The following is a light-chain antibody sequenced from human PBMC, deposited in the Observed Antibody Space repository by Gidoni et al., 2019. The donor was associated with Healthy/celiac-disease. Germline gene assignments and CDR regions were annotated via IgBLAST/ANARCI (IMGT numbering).Light chain of an antibody. CDR2: DAS. V-gene: IGKV1-33*01. Sequence: DIQMTQSPSSLSASVGDRVTITCQASQDINNYLNWYQQKPGKAPKLLIYDASNLETGVPSKFSGSGSGTDFTFTISSLQPEDIATYYCQQYDNPLFTFGPGTKVDIK. CDR1: QDINNY. CDR3: QQYDNPLFT. J-gene: IGKJ3*01.